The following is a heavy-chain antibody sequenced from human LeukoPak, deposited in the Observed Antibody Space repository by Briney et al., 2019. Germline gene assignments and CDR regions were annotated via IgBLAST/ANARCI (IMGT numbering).Heavy chain of an antibody. V-gene: IGHV3-7*03. Sequence: GGSLRLSCAASGFTFSSYWMSWVRQAPGEGLEWVAKINQDGTEKAYVDSVRGRFIISRDNVKNSLFLQMNSLRAEDTAVYYCARGPLIAAAGTWWGQGTLVTVSS. CDR1: GFTFSSYW. CDR2: INQDGTEK. CDR3: ARGPLIAAAGTW. D-gene: IGHD6-13*01. J-gene: IGHJ4*02.